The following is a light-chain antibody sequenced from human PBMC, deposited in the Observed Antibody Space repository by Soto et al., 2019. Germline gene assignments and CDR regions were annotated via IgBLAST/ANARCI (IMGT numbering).Light chain of an antibody. J-gene: IGLJ2*01. Sequence: QSALTQPTSASGSPGQSVTISCTGTSSDVGGYNYVSWYQQHPGKAPKLMIYEVSKRPSGVPDRFSGSKSGNTASLTVSGLQAEDEADYYCSSYAGSNNSVFGGGTKVTVL. CDR1: SSDVGGYNY. V-gene: IGLV2-8*01. CDR2: EVS. CDR3: SSYAGSNNSV.